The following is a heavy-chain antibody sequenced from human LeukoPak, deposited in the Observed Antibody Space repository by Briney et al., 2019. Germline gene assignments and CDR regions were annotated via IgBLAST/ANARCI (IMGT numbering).Heavy chain of an antibody. CDR3: ARDGHGDFWRARRTYYMDV. Sequence: PGGSLRLSCAASGFTFSSYGMSWVRQAPGKGLEWVSAISGSSGSTYYADSVKGRFTISRDNSKNTLYLQMNSLRAEDTAVYYCARDGHGDFWRARRTYYMDVWGKGTTVTVSS. CDR1: GFTFSSYG. J-gene: IGHJ6*03. CDR2: ISGSSGST. D-gene: IGHD3-3*01. V-gene: IGHV3-23*01.